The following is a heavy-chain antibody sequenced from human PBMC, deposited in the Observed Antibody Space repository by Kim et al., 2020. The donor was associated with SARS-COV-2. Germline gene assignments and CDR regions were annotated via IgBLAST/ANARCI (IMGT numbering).Heavy chain of an antibody. D-gene: IGHD3-22*01. CDR2: IYYSGST. CDR3: AREGYYDNWFDP. V-gene: IGHV4-39*07. CDR1: GGSISSSSYY. J-gene: IGHJ5*02. Sequence: SETLSLTCTVSGGSISSSSYYWGWIRQPPGKGLEWIGSIYYSGSTYYNPSLKSRVTISVDTSKNQFSLKLSSVTAADTAVYYCAREGYYDNWFDPWGQGTLVTVSS.